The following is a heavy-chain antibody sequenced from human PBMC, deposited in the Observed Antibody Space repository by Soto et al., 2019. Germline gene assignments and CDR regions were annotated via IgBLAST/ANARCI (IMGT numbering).Heavy chain of an antibody. V-gene: IGHV4-59*02. D-gene: IGHD3-10*02. CDR3: ARGLGIYVRFDS. Sequence: QVHLQESGPGRVKPSETLSLTCSVSGGSVYDFYWNWLRQTPGKGLEWIGNIYNNGRTNYNPSLKNRVTISIDTSKNQFSLHLSSVTTADTAMYFCARGLGIYVRFDSWGQGTLVSVSS. CDR1: GGSVYDFY. J-gene: IGHJ4*02. CDR2: IYNNGRT.